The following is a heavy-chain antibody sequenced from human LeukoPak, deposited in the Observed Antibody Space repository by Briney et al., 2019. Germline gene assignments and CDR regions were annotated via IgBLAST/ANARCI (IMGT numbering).Heavy chain of an antibody. CDR2: LSGSGGTT. Sequence: GGSLRLSCAASGFTFSSYDMSWVRQAPGKGLEWVLALSGSGGTTYADAVKGRFTISRDNSKNTLYLQMNSLRAEDTAVYYCAKVIGYWYFDLWGRGTLVTVSS. V-gene: IGHV3-23*01. J-gene: IGHJ2*01. CDR1: GFTFSSYD. D-gene: IGHD2-21*01. CDR3: AKVIGYWYFDL.